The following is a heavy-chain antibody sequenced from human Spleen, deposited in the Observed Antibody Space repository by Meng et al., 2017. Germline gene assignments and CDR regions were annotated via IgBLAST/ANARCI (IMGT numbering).Heavy chain of an antibody. CDR2: TYYRSKWYN. Sequence: QVQLQRSGPGLVKPSQTLSVTCAISGDSVSSNIGAWNWIRQSPSRGLEWLGRTYYRSKWYNEYAVSVKSRITINPDTSKNQLSLQLSSVTPEDTAVYYCARGVTTFDYWGQGTLVTVSS. V-gene: IGHV6-1*01. CDR3: ARGVTTFDY. J-gene: IGHJ4*02. CDR1: GDSVSSNIGA. D-gene: IGHD4-17*01.